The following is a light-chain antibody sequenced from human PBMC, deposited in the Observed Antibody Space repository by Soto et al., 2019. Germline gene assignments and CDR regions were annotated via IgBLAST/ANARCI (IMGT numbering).Light chain of an antibody. CDR2: GAF. CDR3: QQRDKWPIT. Sequence: EIVLTQSPATLSLSPGERATLSCRASQSVSTYLAWYQQKPGQAPRLLIYGAFNRATGVPARFRGSGSGTDFTLTISGLEPEDVSVSSCQQRDKWPITFGQGTRLEIK. J-gene: IGKJ5*01. V-gene: IGKV3-11*01. CDR1: QSVSTY.